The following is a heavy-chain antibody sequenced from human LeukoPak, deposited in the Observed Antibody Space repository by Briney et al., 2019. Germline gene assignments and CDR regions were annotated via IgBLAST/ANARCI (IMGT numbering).Heavy chain of an antibody. CDR2: IRYDGTNK. V-gene: IGHV3-30*02. D-gene: IGHD6-19*01. CDR3: ARSAVAGYNWFDP. Sequence: GGSLRLSCAASGFTFSNYGMHWVRQAPGKGLEWVAFIRYDGTNKYYADSVKGRFTISRDNSKNTLYLQMNSLRAEDTAVYYCARSAVAGYNWFDPWGQGTLVTVSS. J-gene: IGHJ5*02. CDR1: GFTFSNYG.